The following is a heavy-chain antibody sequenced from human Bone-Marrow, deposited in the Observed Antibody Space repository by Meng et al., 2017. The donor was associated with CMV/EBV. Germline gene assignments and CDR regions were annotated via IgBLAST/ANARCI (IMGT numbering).Heavy chain of an antibody. V-gene: IGHV3-30*02. CDR1: GFSFSSYG. CDR3: AKDDSAYFDFRSGYSTPPDY. Sequence: GESLKISCAASGFSFSSYGMQWVRQAPGKGLEWVAFIRYDGSNKYYVDSVKGRFTISRDNSKNMLYLQMNSLRVADTAVYYCAKDDSAYFDFRSGYSTPPDYWGPGTLVTVSS. D-gene: IGHD3-3*01. CDR2: IRYDGSNK. J-gene: IGHJ4*02.